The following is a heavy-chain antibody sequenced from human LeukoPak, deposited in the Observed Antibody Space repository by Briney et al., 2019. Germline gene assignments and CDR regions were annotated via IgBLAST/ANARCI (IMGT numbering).Heavy chain of an antibody. Sequence: ASVKVSCKASGYTFTSYGISWVRQAPGQGLEWMGWISAYNGNTNYAQKLQGRVTMTTDTSTSTAYMELRSLRSDDTAVYYCTRAPSTGYYYYYYMDVWGKGTTVTVSS. CDR3: TRAPSTGYYYYYYMDV. CDR1: GYTFTSYG. D-gene: IGHD1-1*01. V-gene: IGHV1-18*01. CDR2: ISAYNGNT. J-gene: IGHJ6*03.